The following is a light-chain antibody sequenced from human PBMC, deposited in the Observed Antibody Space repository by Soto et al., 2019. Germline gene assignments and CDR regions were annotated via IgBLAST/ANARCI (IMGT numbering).Light chain of an antibody. J-gene: IGKJ1*01. CDR1: QSISSW. Sequence: DIQMTQSPSTLSASVGDRVTITCRASQSISSWLAWYQQKPGKAPKLLIYDASSLESGVPSRFSGSGSGTEFTLTISNLQSDDFATYYCQQYNSPWTFGQGTKVEIK. V-gene: IGKV1-5*01. CDR2: DAS. CDR3: QQYNSPWT.